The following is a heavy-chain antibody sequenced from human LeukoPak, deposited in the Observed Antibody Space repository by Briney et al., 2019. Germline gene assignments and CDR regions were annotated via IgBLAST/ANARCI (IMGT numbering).Heavy chain of an antibody. Sequence: PGGSLRLSCAASGFTFSSYSMNWVRQAPGKGLEWGSSISSSSSYIYYEDSVKGRFTIYRDNAKNSLYLQMTSLRAEDTAVYYCARAPVPAATWGQGTLVTVSS. J-gene: IGHJ4*02. V-gene: IGHV3-21*01. D-gene: IGHD2-2*01. CDR3: ARAPVPAAT. CDR1: GFTFSSYS. CDR2: ISSSSSYI.